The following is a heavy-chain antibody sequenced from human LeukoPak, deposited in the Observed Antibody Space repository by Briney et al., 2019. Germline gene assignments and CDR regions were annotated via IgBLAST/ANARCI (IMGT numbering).Heavy chain of an antibody. J-gene: IGHJ3*02. CDR1: GYSITSYW. CDR3: ARHDDGDGYSGFDAFDI. V-gene: IGHV5-51*01. D-gene: IGHD5-24*01. Sequence: KPGESLKISCKGSGYSITSYWIGWVRQMPGKGLEWMGIIYPGDSDTRYSPSFQGQVTISADKSISTAYLQWSSLKASDTAMYYCARHDDGDGYSGFDAFDIWGQGTMVTVSS. CDR2: IYPGDSDT.